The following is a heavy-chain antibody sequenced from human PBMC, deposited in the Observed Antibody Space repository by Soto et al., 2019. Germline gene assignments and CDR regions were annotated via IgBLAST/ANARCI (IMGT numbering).Heavy chain of an antibody. J-gene: IGHJ6*02. CDR1: GFTFSNYG. CDR2: ISDDGSNK. D-gene: IGHD3-3*01. CDR3: TKRRTVLRFLEWSSGMEV. V-gene: IGHV3-30*18. Sequence: GGSLRLSCAASGFTFSNYGMHWVRQAPGKGLEWVAFISDDGSNKYYADSMKGRFTMSRDNSKWTLYLQMSSLRVEDTAVYYCTKRRTVLRFLEWSSGMEVWGQGTTVTVSS.